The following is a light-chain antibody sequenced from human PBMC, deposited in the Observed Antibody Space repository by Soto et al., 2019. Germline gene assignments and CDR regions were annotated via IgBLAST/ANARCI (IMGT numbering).Light chain of an antibody. CDR2: WAS. J-gene: IGKJ5*01. V-gene: IGKV4-1*01. CDR3: QQRNIWPPVT. CDR1: QSVLYSSNNKNY. Sequence: DIVMTQSPDSLAVSLGERATINCKSRQSVLYSSNNKNYLAWYQQKPGQPPKLLIYWASTRESGVPDRFSGSGSGTDFTLTISSLQAEDVAVYYCQQRNIWPPVTFGQGTRLEIK.